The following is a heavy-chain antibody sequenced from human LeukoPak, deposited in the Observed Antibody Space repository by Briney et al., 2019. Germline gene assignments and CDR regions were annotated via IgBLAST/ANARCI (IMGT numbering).Heavy chain of an antibody. J-gene: IGHJ4*02. CDR3: ARGLYGSDSY. D-gene: IGHD6-19*01. Sequence: SETLSLTCAVSGASVSSSNWWIWVRQPPKKGLELIGEIHHSGSTNYNPSLKSRVTMSVDTSKNQISLRLSSVTAADTAVYYCARGLYGSDSYWGQGNLVTVPS. CDR2: IHHSGST. V-gene: IGHV4-4*02. CDR1: GASVSSSNW.